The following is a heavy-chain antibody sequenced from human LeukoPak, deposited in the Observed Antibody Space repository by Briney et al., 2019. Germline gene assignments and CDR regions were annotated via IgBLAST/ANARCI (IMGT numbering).Heavy chain of an antibody. J-gene: IGHJ4*02. Sequence: PGGSLSLSCAASGLTFSSYSMNWVRQPPGKGLDWVSSISSSSSYIYYADSVKGRFTISRHNSKNTMYLQMNSLSAEDTAVYYCARTRLWFIDSWGQGTLVTVAS. D-gene: IGHD3-10*01. CDR3: ARTRLWFIDS. V-gene: IGHV3-21*04. CDR1: GLTFSSYS. CDR2: ISSSSSYI.